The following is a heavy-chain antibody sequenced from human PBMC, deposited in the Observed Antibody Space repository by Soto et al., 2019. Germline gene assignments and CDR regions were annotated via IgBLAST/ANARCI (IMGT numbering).Heavy chain of an antibody. D-gene: IGHD5-12*01. J-gene: IGHJ4*02. CDR1: GYTLTELS. CDR2: FDPEDGET. V-gene: IGHV1-24*01. CDR3: ATDQPRDGYNYFDY. Sequence: GASVKVSCKVSGYTLTELSMHGVRQAPGKGLEWMGGFDPEDGETIYAQKFQGRVTMTEDTSTDTAYMELSSLRSEDTAVYYCATDQPRDGYNYFDYWGQGTLVTVSS.